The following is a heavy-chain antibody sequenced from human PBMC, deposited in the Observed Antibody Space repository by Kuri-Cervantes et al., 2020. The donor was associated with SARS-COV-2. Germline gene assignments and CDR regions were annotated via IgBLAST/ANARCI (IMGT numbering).Heavy chain of an antibody. J-gene: IGHJ4*02. Sequence: ASVKVSCKASGYTFTSYYMHWVRQAPGQGLEWMGIINPSGGSTIYAQKFQGRVTMTEDTSTDTAYMELSSLRSEDTAVYYCAASPAVLTGYFPLTYWGQGTLVTVSS. CDR1: GYTFTSYY. CDR2: INPSGGST. V-gene: IGHV1-46*01. D-gene: IGHD3-9*01. CDR3: AASPAVLTGYFPLTY.